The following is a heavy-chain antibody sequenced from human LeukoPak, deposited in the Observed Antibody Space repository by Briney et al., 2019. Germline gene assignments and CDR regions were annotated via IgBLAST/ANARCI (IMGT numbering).Heavy chain of an antibody. J-gene: IGHJ5*02. CDR3: ARVGGYCSSTSCYPFDP. CDR1: GFTFSSYS. D-gene: IGHD2-2*01. V-gene: IGHV3-7*01. CDR2: IKQDGSEK. Sequence: GGSLRLSCAASGFTFSSYSMNWVRQAPGKGLEWVANIKQDGSEKYYVDSVKGRFTISRDNAKNSLYLQMNSLRAEDTAVYYCARVGGYCSSTSCYPFDPWGQGTLVTVSS.